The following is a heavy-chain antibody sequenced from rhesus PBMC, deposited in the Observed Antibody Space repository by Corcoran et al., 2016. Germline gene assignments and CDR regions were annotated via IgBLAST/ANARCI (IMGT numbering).Heavy chain of an antibody. CDR2: IYWDDDK. D-gene: IGHD6-37*01. Sequence: QVTLKESGPALVKPTQTLTLTCTFSGFSLSTSGLGVCWILQPPGKALEWLASIYWDDDKYYSTSLKNRLTISKDTSKNQVVLTMTNMDPVDTATYYCARVGERWLVHYWGQGVLVTVSS. V-gene: IGHV2S1*01. CDR3: ARVGERWLVHY. CDR1: GFSLSTSGLG. J-gene: IGHJ4*01.